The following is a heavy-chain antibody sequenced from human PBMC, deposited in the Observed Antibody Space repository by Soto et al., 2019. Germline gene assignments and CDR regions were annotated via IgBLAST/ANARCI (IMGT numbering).Heavy chain of an antibody. CDR3: AKDPNFYDDSAYHTSRWFES. CDR1: GFTFSSYA. Sequence: PGGSLRLSCAASGFTFSSYAMSWVRQAPGKGLEWVSAISGSGGSTYYADSVKGRFTISRDNSKNTLYLQMNSLRAEDTAVYYCAKDPNFYDDSAYHTSRWFESWGQGTLVTVSS. D-gene: IGHD3-22*01. V-gene: IGHV3-23*01. CDR2: ISGSGGST. J-gene: IGHJ5*01.